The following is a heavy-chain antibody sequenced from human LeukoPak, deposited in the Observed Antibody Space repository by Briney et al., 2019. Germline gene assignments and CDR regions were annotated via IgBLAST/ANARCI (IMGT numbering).Heavy chain of an antibody. Sequence: GESLKISCKGSGYSCTSYWIGWVSQMPGKGLEWMGIIYPGDSDTRYSPSFQGQVTISADKSISTAYLQWSSLKASDTAMYYCARVGQLRQYYFDYWGQGTLVTVSS. D-gene: IGHD3-3*01. J-gene: IGHJ4*02. V-gene: IGHV5-51*01. CDR2: IYPGDSDT. CDR1: GYSCTSYW. CDR3: ARVGQLRQYYFDY.